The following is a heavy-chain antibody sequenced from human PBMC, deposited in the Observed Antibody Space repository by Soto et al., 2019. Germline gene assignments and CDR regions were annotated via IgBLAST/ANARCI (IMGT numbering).Heavy chain of an antibody. J-gene: IGHJ4*02. CDR1: GYTFTSYG. Sequence: ASGKISCKASGYTFTSYGIIWVRQAPGQGLEWLGWISAYNGNTNYAQKLQGRVTMTTDTSTNTAYMELRSLRSDDTAVYYCARDLRYYANQFEYWGQGTLVTVSS. D-gene: IGHD2-2*01. V-gene: IGHV1-18*04. CDR2: ISAYNGNT. CDR3: ARDLRYYANQFEY.